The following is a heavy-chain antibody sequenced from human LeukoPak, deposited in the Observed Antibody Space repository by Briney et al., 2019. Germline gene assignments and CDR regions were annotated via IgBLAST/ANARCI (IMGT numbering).Heavy chain of an antibody. Sequence: ASVKVSCKASGGTFSSYAISWVRQAPGQGLEWMGGIIPIFGTANYAQKFQGRVTITTDESTSIAYMELSSLRSEDTAVYYCARAYYYDSSGPREGAFDIWGQGTMVTVSS. D-gene: IGHD3-22*01. CDR3: ARAYYYDSSGPREGAFDI. CDR1: GGTFSSYA. CDR2: IIPIFGTA. V-gene: IGHV1-69*05. J-gene: IGHJ3*02.